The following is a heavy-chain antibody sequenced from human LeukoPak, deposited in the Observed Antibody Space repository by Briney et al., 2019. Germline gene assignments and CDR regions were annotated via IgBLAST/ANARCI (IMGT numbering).Heavy chain of an antibody. CDR1: GGSISSSSHY. V-gene: IGHV4-39*01. D-gene: IGHD6-19*01. CDR2: IYYSGST. Sequence: SETLSLTCTVSGGSISSSSHYWGWTRHPPGKGLEWIGSIYYSGSTYYNPSLKSRVTISVDTSKNQFSLSLSSVTAADTAVYCCARMSVDHTFDFWGQGTKVTVSS. CDR3: ARMSVDHTFDF. J-gene: IGHJ3*01.